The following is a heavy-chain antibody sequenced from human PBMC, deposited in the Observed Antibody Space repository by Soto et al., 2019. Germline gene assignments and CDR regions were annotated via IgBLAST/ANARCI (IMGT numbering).Heavy chain of an antibody. Sequence: ASVKVSCKASGYTFTGYYMHWVGQAPGQGLEWMGWINPNSGGTNYAQKFQGRVTMTRDTSISTAYMELSRLRSDDTAVYYCARDGGGRYPVTNFDYLGQGTLVTVSS. V-gene: IGHV1-2*02. CDR2: INPNSGGT. D-gene: IGHD1-26*01. CDR3: ARDGGGRYPVTNFDY. J-gene: IGHJ4*02. CDR1: GYTFTGYY.